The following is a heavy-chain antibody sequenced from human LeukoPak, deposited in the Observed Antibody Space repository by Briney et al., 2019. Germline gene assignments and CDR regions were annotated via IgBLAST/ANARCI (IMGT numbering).Heavy chain of an antibody. CDR2: ISYSGST. CDR1: GGSISSYY. V-gene: IGHV4-59*01. D-gene: IGHD6-25*01. J-gene: IGHJ4*02. Sequence: PSETLSLTCTVSGGSISSYYWSWIRQPPGKGLEWIGYISYSGSTNYNPSLKSRVTISLDMSKNQFSLKLNSVTAADTAVYYCARAGGVKTAALDLDYWGQGTLVTVSS. CDR3: ARAGGVKTAALDLDY.